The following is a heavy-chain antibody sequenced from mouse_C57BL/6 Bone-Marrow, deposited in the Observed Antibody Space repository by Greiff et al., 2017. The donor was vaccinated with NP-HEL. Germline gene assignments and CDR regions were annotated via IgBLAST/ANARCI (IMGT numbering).Heavy chain of an antibody. CDR3: ARPNCYRSSYVGAMVY. V-gene: IGHV5-6*01. J-gene: IGHJ4*01. CDR1: GFTFSSYG. D-gene: IGHD1-1*01. CDR2: ISSGGSYT. Sequence: EVQLVESGGDLVKPGGSLKLSCAASGFTFSSYGMSWVRQTPDKRLEWVATISSGGSYTYYPDSVKGRFTISRDNAKNTLYLQMRRLKSDDTAMYYCARPNCYRSSYVGAMVYWRQGTSVTVPS.